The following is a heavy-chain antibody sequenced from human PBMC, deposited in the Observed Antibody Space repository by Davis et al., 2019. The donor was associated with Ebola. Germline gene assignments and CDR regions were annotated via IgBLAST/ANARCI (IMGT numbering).Heavy chain of an antibody. J-gene: IGHJ4*02. Sequence: ASVPVSCKASVYTFSAYGVSWVRQAPGHGLEWIGWISAYNGNTNTAQKFRGRLTMTTDTSTSTAYMEVGILRSDDTAVYYCARAQFPTTSDHWGQGTLVTVSS. CDR1: VYTFSAYG. D-gene: IGHD1-1*01. CDR2: ISAYNGNT. CDR3: ARAQFPTTSDH. V-gene: IGHV1-18*01.